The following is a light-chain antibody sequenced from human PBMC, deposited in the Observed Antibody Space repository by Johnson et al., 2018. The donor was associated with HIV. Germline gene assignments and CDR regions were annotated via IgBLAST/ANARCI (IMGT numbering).Light chain of an antibody. J-gene: IGLJ1*01. CDR1: SSNIGINY. CDR3: GAWDSSLSAHFV. Sequence: QSVLTQPPSVSAAPGQKVTISCSGSSSNIGINYVSWYQQLPGTAPKLLIYEKNKRPSGIPDRFSASKSGTSATLVITGLQTGDEADYYCGAWDSSLSAHFVFGTGTKVTVL. CDR2: EKN. V-gene: IGLV1-51*02.